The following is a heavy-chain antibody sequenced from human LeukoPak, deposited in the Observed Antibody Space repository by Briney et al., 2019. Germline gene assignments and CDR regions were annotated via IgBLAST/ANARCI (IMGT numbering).Heavy chain of an antibody. V-gene: IGHV5-51*01. Sequence: GESLKISCKAAGYIFTTYWIAWVRPMPGEGLEWMGIIYPGDSDARYSPSFQGQVTISAAKSITTAYLQWSSLKASDTELYYCARHLFSSGYFHLDYWGEGTLVTVSS. CDR1: GYIFTTYW. CDR3: ARHLFSSGYFHLDY. J-gene: IGHJ4*02. CDR2: IYPGDSDA. D-gene: IGHD6-19*01.